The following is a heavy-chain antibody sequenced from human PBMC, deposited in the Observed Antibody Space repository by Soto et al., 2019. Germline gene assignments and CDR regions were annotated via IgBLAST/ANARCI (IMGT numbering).Heavy chain of an antibody. Sequence: GGSLRLSCAASGFTFSSYAMSWVRQAPGKGLEWVSAISGSGGSTYYADSVKGRFTISRDNSKNTLYLQMNSLRAEDTAVYYCTPVLLGYCSGGSCPSFDYWGQGTLVTVSS. CDR2: ISGSGGST. J-gene: IGHJ4*02. CDR3: TPVLLGYCSGGSCPSFDY. CDR1: GFTFSSYA. V-gene: IGHV3-23*01. D-gene: IGHD2-15*01.